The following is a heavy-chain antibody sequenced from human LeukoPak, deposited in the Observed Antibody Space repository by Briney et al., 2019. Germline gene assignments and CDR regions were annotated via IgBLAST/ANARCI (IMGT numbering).Heavy chain of an antibody. J-gene: IGHJ4*02. CDR3: ARGYGGTSNFDY. V-gene: IGHV1-2*02. Sequence: ASVKVSCKASGYNFIGYYMHWVRQAPGQGLEWMGLINPKSGYTIYAQKFQGRVTMTRDTSITTVYMELTSLTSDDTAVYYCARGYGGTSNFDYWGQGTVVTVSS. D-gene: IGHD1-26*01. CDR1: GYNFIGYY. CDR2: INPKSGYT.